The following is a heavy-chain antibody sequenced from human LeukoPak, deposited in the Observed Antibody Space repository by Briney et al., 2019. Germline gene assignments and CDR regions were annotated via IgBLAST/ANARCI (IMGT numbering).Heavy chain of an antibody. CDR2: TYYRSKWYN. V-gene: IGHV6-1*01. D-gene: IGHD4-17*01. CDR3: AKDSPLTTVTTFPYWYFDL. Sequence: SQTLSLTCAISGDSVSSNSAAWNWIRQSPSRGLEWLGRTYYRSKWYNDYAVSVKSRITINPDTSKNQFSLQLNSVTPEDTAVYYCAKDSPLTTVTTFPYWYFDLWGRGTLVTVSS. CDR1: GDSVSSNSAA. J-gene: IGHJ2*01.